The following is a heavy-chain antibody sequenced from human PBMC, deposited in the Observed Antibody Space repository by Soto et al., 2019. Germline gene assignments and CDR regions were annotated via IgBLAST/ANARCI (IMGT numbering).Heavy chain of an antibody. V-gene: IGHV1-18*01. CDR1: GYTFSNYG. CDR3: ARDGPPMDY. J-gene: IGHJ4*02. CDR2: ISAYNGNT. Sequence: SVKVSCKTSGYTFSNYGINWVRQAPGQGLEWMGWISAYNGNTKYAQKIQGRVTMTTDTSTSTAYMELRSLRSDDTAVYYCARDGPPMDYWGQGTLVTVSS. D-gene: IGHD2-2*01.